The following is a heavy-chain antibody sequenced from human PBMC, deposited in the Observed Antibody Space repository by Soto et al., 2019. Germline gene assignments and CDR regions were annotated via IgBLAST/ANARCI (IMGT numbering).Heavy chain of an antibody. Sequence: SETLSLTCAVYGGSFSGYYWSWIRQPPGKGLEWIGEINHSGSTNYNPSLKSRVTISVDTSKNQFSLKLSSVTAADTAVYYCARGEVYGDAYYFDYWGQITLVTFST. CDR1: GGSFSGYY. CDR3: ARGEVYGDAYYFDY. J-gene: IGHJ4*02. D-gene: IGHD4-17*01. CDR2: INHSGST. V-gene: IGHV4-34*01.